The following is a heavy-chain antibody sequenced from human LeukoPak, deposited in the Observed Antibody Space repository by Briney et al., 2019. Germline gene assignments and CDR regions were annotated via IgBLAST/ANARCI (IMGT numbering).Heavy chain of an antibody. V-gene: IGHV1-8*01. Sequence: ASVKVSCKASGYTFTSYDINWVRQATGQGLEWMGWMNPNSGNTGYAQKFQGRVTMTRNTSIGTAYMELSSLRSEDTAVYYCARGLRATITSNDAFDIWGQGTMVTASS. J-gene: IGHJ3*02. D-gene: IGHD5-24*01. CDR3: ARGLRATITSNDAFDI. CDR2: MNPNSGNT. CDR1: GYTFTSYD.